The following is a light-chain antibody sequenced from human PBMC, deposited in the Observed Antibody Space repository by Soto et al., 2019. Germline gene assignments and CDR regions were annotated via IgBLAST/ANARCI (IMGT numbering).Light chain of an antibody. CDR1: QDIRND. CDR3: LKVFNFPRT. Sequence: AIQMTQSPSSLSASVGDRVTITCRASQDIRNDLGWYQQKPGKAPKLLIYAASSLQSGVSSRFSGSGSGRDFTLTISSLQPEDFATYYCLKVFNFPRTFAQGTKVDIK. V-gene: IGKV1-6*02. J-gene: IGKJ1*01. CDR2: AAS.